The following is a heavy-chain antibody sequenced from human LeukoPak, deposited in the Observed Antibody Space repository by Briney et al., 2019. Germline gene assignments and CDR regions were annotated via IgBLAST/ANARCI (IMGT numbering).Heavy chain of an antibody. D-gene: IGHD2-2*01. V-gene: IGHV4-30-4*01. J-gene: IGHJ6*03. CDR1: GGSISSGDYY. Sequence: SETLSLTCTVSGGSISSGDYYWSWIRQPPGKGLEWIGYIYYSGSTYYNPSLKSRVTISVDTSKNQFSLKLSSVTAADTAVYYCARPFPPAALTYYYMDVWGKGTTVTVSS. CDR3: ARPFPPAALTYYYMDV. CDR2: IYYSGST.